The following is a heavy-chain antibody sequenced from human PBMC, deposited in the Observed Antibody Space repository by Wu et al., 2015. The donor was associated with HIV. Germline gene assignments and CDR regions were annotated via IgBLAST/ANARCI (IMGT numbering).Heavy chain of an antibody. V-gene: IGHV1-69*13. CDR2: ITPIFSKT. D-gene: IGHD5-12*01. J-gene: IGHJ6*01. Sequence: QAQLVQSGAEVKKPGSSVKVSCKAPGGTFSSHTIVWVRQAPGQGLEWMGRITPIFSKTNYAQKFQGRVTITADGSTSMAYMELYSLRSDDTAVYYCAINTDSVATSLYSLGVWGQGTVVTVSS. CDR3: AINTDSVATSLYSLGV. CDR1: GGTFSSHT.